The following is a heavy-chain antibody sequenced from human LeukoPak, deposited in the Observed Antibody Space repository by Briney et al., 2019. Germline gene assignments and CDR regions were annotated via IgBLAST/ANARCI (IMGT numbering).Heavy chain of an antibody. CDR1: GFTFSDYY. Sequence: PGGSLRLSCAASGFTFSDYYMSWIRQAPGKGLEWVSYITSSGSTIYYADSVKGRFTISRDNAKKSLYLQMNSLRAEDTAEYYCATIITIRGMYYFDYWGQGTLVTVSS. CDR2: ITSSGSTI. D-gene: IGHD3-10*01. J-gene: IGHJ4*02. V-gene: IGHV3-11*01. CDR3: ATIITIRGMYYFDY.